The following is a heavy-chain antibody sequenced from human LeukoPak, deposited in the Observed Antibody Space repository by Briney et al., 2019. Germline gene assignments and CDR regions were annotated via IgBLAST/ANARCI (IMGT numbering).Heavy chain of an antibody. CDR1: GASVISESSY. Sequence: PSDTLSLTCTVSGASVISESSYCTWVRQPPGKGLEWFGHIYYTGSTKSNPSVKSRGTISVATSKKQFSLNLSSVTAADTAVYYCARAGWFSTTWHFDYWGQGILVTVSS. CDR3: ARAGWFSTTWHFDY. D-gene: IGHD6-19*01. V-gene: IGHV4-61*01. CDR2: IYYTGST. J-gene: IGHJ4*02.